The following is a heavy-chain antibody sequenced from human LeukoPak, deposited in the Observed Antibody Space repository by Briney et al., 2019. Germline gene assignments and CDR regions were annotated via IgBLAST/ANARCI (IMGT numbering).Heavy chain of an antibody. CDR2: IYTSGST. D-gene: IGHD6-6*01. Sequence: PSETLSLTCTVSGGSISSYYWSWIRQPPGKGLEWIGYIYTSGSTNYNPSLKSRVTISVDTSKNQFSLKLSSVTAADTAVYYCARHAARGSSPGAYYYYMDVWGKGTTVTVPS. V-gene: IGHV4-4*09. CDR1: GGSISSYY. CDR3: ARHAARGSSPGAYYYYMDV. J-gene: IGHJ6*03.